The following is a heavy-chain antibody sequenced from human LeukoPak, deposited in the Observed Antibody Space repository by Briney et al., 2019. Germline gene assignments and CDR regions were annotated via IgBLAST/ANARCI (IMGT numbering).Heavy chain of an antibody. Sequence: ASVKVSCKASGYTLTSYAMHWVRQAPGQRLEWMGWINAGNGNTKYSQKFQGRVTITRDTSASTAYMELSSLRSEDTAVYYCARNYYGSGSYYGGANPWGQGTLVTVSS. J-gene: IGHJ5*02. V-gene: IGHV1-3*01. CDR1: GYTLTSYA. D-gene: IGHD3-10*01. CDR3: ARNYYGSGSYYGGANP. CDR2: INAGNGNT.